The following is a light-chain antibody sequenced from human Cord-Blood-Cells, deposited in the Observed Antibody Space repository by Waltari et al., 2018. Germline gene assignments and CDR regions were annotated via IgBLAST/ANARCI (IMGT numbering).Light chain of an antibody. Sequence: SYELTQPSSVSVSPGQTARITCPGDVLAKKYARWFQQKPGQAPVLVIYKDSERPSGIPDRVSGSSSETTVTLTISGAQVEGEADYYCYSAADNNLVFGGGTKLTVL. J-gene: IGLJ3*02. CDR1: VLAKKY. CDR2: KDS. CDR3: YSAADNNLV. V-gene: IGLV3-27*01.